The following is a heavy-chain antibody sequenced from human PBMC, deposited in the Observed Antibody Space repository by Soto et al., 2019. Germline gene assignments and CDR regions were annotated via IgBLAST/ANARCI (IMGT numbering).Heavy chain of an antibody. CDR1: GYSFTSYW. CDR3: AIQTSGIAAAGAGYYYYYGMDV. CDR2: IYPGDSDT. Sequence: PGESLKISCNGSGYSFTSYWICWVRQMPWKGLEWMGIIYPGDSDTRYSPSFQGQVTISADKSISTAYLQWSSLKASDTAMYYCAIQTSGIAAAGAGYYYYYGMDVWGQGTTVTVSS. D-gene: IGHD6-13*01. V-gene: IGHV5-51*01. J-gene: IGHJ6*02.